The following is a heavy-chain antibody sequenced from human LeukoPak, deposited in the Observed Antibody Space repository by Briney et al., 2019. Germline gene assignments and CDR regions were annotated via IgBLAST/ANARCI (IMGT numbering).Heavy chain of an antibody. V-gene: IGHV4-34*01. J-gene: IGHJ3*02. CDR2: INHSGST. Sequence: ASETLSLTCAVYGGSFSGYYWSWIRQPPGKGLEWIGEINHSGSTNYNPSLKSRVTISVDTSKNQFSLKLSSVTAADTAVYYCARPRSGWSTYLDAFDIWGQGTMVTVSS. CDR1: GGSFSGYY. D-gene: IGHD6-19*01. CDR3: ARPRSGWSTYLDAFDI.